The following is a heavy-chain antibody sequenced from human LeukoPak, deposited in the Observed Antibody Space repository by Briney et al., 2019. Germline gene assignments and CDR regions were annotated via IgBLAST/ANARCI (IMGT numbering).Heavy chain of an antibody. V-gene: IGHV1-46*01. D-gene: IGHD2-15*01. Sequence: GASVKVSCKASGYSFTNYYMHWVRQAPGQGLEWMGIINPNGGSTTYAQKFQGRVTMTRDTSISTAYMELSRLRSDDTAVYYCARDRLRLGYERTNWFDPWGQGTLVTVSS. CDR3: ARDRLRLGYERTNWFDP. CDR1: GYSFTNYY. J-gene: IGHJ5*02. CDR2: INPNGGST.